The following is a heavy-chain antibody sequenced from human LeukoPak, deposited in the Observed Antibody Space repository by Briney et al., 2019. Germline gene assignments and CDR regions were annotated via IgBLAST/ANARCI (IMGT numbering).Heavy chain of an antibody. V-gene: IGHV1-8*01. J-gene: IGHJ6*03. CDR3: ARGARRYSGNYYYMDV. CDR1: GYTFTSYD. CDR2: MNPNSGNT. Sequence: VSVKVSRKASGYTFTSYDINGVRQATEQGLEWMGWMNPNSGNTGYAQKFQGRVTMTRNTSISTAYMELSSLRSEDTAVYYCARGARRYSGNYYYMDVWGKGTTVTVSS. D-gene: IGHD3-10*01.